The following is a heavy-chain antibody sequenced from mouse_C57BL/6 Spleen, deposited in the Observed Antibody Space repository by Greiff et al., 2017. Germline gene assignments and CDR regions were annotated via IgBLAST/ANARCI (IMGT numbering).Heavy chain of an antibody. CDR2: IYPRDGST. CDR3: ARGGDGYYHYFDY. V-gene: IGHV1-85*01. D-gene: IGHD2-3*01. J-gene: IGHJ2*01. Sequence: QVQLKESGPELVKPGASVKLSCKASGYTFTSYDINWVKQRPGQGLEWIGWIYPRDGSTKYNEKFKGKATLTVDTSSSTACMELHSLTSEDSAVYFCARGGDGYYHYFDYWGQGTTLTVSS. CDR1: GYTFTSYD.